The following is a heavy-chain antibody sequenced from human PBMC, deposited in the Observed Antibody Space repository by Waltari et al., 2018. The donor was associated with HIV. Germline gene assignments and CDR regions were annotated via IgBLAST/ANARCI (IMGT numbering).Heavy chain of an antibody. D-gene: IGHD2-15*01. CDR3: ARASHYIEFSTFDGDYYFDV. V-gene: IGHV3-74*01. CDR2: LNREGSRG. Sequence: VQLVESGGGSIKTGGSLRLSCTASGFSVSNHWMDWVRQGPGKGLVWVARLNREGSRGNYADAVKGRFVISRDNARNTVYLQLNSLRVEDTAMYFCARASHYIEFSTFDGDYYFDVWGRGTRVAVSS. CDR1: GFSVSNHW. J-gene: IGHJ4*02.